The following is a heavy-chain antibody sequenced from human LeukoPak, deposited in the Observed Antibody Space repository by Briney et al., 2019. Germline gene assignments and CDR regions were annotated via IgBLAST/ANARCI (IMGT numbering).Heavy chain of an antibody. V-gene: IGHV3-48*02. Sequence: PGGSLRPSCAASGFTFSIYRLSCGRQAPGKGLEWVSYISSSSSTIYYADSVRGRFTISRDNAKNSLYLQMNSLRDEDTAVYYCARGRFGDPTPSFDYWGQGTLVTVSS. J-gene: IGHJ4*02. CDR2: ISSSSSTI. D-gene: IGHD3-10*01. CDR3: ARGRFGDPTPSFDY. CDR1: GFTFSIYR.